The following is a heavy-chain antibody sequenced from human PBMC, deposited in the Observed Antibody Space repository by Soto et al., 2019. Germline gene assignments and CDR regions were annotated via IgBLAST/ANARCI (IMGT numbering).Heavy chain of an antibody. CDR1: GFTFNNYA. CDR2: IWNDGSNK. J-gene: IGHJ5*02. Sequence: QVQLVESGGGVVQPGRSLTVSCEASGFTFNNYAMHWVRQAPGKGQEWVAVIWNDGSNKFYTDSVKGRFAISRDSSKNTVYLQMNSLRDFATAVSYCGRGGGRWLPRVAHWGQGTLVIVSS. D-gene: IGHD3-16*01. V-gene: IGHV3-33*01. CDR3: GRGGGRWLPRVAH.